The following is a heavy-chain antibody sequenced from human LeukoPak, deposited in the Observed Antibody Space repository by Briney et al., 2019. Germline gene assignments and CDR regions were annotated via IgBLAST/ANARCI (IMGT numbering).Heavy chain of an antibody. D-gene: IGHD5-24*01. CDR1: GYTLTELS. J-gene: IGHJ4*02. CDR3: ATSRGIYGIERWLLGPFDY. Sequence: ASVKVSCKVSGYTLTELSMHWVRQAPGKGLEWMGGFDPEDGETIYAQKFQGRVTMTEDTFTDTAYMELSSLRSEDTAVYYCATSRGIYGIERWLLGPFDYWGQGTLVTVSS. V-gene: IGHV1-24*01. CDR2: FDPEDGET.